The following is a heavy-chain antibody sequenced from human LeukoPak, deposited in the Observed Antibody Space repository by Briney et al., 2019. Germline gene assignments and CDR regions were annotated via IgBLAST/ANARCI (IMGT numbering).Heavy chain of an antibody. CDR1: GFTFSNYE. CDR2: ISSSGSTI. Sequence: GGSLRLSCAASGFTFSNYEINWVRQAPGKGLEWVSYISSSGSTIYYADSVKGRFTISRDNAKKSLYLQMNSLRAEDMAVYYCAREGDNWNDFDYWGQGTLVTVAS. V-gene: IGHV3-48*03. CDR3: AREGDNWNDFDY. D-gene: IGHD1-1*01. J-gene: IGHJ4*02.